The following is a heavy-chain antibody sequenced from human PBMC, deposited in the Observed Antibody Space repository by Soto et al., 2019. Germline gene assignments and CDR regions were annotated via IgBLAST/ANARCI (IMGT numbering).Heavy chain of an antibody. CDR1: RFTLSSFV. CDR2: IWYDGSNK. CDR3: ARDPGKWGRSYYGMDV. Sequence: LRLSCAASRFTLSSFVMHWVRQAPGKGLEWVAVIWYDGSNKYYADSVKGRFTISRDNSKNTLYLQMNSLRGEDTAVYYCARDPGKWGRSYYGMDVWGQGTTVTVSS. V-gene: IGHV3-33*01. D-gene: IGHD3-16*01. J-gene: IGHJ6*02.